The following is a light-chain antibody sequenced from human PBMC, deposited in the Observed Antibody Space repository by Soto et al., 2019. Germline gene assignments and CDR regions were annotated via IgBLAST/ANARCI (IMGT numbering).Light chain of an antibody. CDR1: QSVSSY. CDR3: QQRSNWPPIT. CDR2: DAS. Sequence: EIVLTQSPATLSLSPGERATLSFSVSQSVSSYLAWYQQKPGQAPRLLIYDASNRATGIPARFSGSGSGTDFTLTISSLEPEDFAVYYCQQRSNWPPITFGQGTRLAI. J-gene: IGKJ5*01. V-gene: IGKV3-11*01.